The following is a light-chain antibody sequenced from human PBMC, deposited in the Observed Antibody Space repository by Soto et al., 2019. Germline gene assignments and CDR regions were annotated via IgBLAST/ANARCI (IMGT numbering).Light chain of an antibody. J-gene: IGKJ2*01. V-gene: IGKV1-13*02. CDR1: QGMSSA. CDR2: DAS. CDR3: QQFSSYRYT. Sequence: AIQLTQSPSSLSASVGDRVTITCRTSQGMSSALVWYQQKPGKAPKLLIYDASSLESGVPSRFSGSGSGTEFTLTISSVQPEDFATYYCQQFSSYRYTFGQGTKLE.